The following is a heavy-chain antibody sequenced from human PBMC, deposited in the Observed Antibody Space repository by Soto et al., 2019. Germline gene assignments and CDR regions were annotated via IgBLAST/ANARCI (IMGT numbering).Heavy chain of an antibody. V-gene: IGHV1-2*02. D-gene: IGHD2-21*02. CDR3: ARFLSRFTAYYYLLAV. CDR2: INPNSGGT. J-gene: IGHJ6*02. Sequence: AAVKVSCKASGYTFTGYYMHWVRQAPGQGLEWMGWINPNSGGTNYAQKFQGRVTMTRDTSISTAYMELSRLRSDDTAVHYCARFLSRFTAYYYLLAVRARGTS. CDR1: GYTFTGYY.